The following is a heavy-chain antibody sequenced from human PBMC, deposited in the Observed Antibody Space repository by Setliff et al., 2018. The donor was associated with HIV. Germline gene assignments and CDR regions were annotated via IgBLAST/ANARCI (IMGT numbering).Heavy chain of an antibody. J-gene: IGHJ4*02. CDR1: GGSISSYY. CDR2: IYYSGNT. V-gene: IGHV4-59*01. D-gene: IGHD6-13*01. Sequence: PSETLSLTCNVSGGSISSYYWNWIRQPPGKALEWIGYIYYSGNTNYNPSLKSRVKISVDTSKNQFSLKLNSVTAADTAVYYCSRGGGYSSSPSLWGQGTLVTVSS. CDR3: SRGGGYSSSPSL.